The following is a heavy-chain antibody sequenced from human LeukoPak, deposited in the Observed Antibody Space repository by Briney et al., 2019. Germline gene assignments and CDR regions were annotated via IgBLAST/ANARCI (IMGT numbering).Heavy chain of an antibody. D-gene: IGHD3-3*01. CDR3: ARLSAAVHLGAFDL. V-gene: IGHV4-4*09. CDR2: IHTSGSN. Sequence: SETLSLTCAVSGVSISPYYWAWIRQPPGKGLEWIGYIHTSGSNNQYPSLKSRGTISVDKSKNHFSLRRTSVTAADTAVYYCARLSAAVHLGAFDLWGQGTMVTVSS. CDR1: GVSISPYY. J-gene: IGHJ3*01.